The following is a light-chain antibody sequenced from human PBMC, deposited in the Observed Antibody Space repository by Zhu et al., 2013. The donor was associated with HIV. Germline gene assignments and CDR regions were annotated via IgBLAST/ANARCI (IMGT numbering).Light chain of an antibody. CDR1: SSNIGKNY. V-gene: IGLV1-51*01. Sequence: QSVLTQPPSVSAAPGQKVTISCSGSSSNIGKNYVSWYQQVPGTAPRLLIYDNNKRPSGIPDRFSGSKSGTSATLGITGLQTGDEADYYCGTWDSSLSGVVFGGGTKLSVL. CDR2: DNN. CDR3: GTWDSSLSGVV. J-gene: IGLJ2*01.